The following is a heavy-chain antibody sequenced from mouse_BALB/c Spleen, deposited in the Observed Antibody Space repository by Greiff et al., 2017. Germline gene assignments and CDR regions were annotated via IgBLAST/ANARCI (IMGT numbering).Heavy chain of an antibody. V-gene: IGHV5-4*02. CDR2: ISDGGSYT. CDR3: ARSGDGSGLDY. J-gene: IGHJ2*01. Sequence: DVQLVESGGGLVKPGGSLKLSCAASGFTFSSYAMYWVRQTPEKRLEWVATISDGGSYTYYPDSVKGRFTISRDNAKNNLYLQMSSLKSEDTAMYYCARSGDGSGLDYWGQGTTLTVSS. CDR1: GFTFSSYA. D-gene: IGHD2-3*01.